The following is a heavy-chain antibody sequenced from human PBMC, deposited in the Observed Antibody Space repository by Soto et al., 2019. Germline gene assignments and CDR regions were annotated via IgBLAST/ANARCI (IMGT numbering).Heavy chain of an antibody. J-gene: IGHJ4*01. V-gene: IGHV3-30-3*01. Sequence: GGSLRLSCAASGFTFSIYGLRWVRQAPGKGLEWVAVMSHNGNKQYYADSVKGRFTISRDTSKSTLHLQMTSLRPEDTAMYYCATVAYFNCYIFHYWGQGTLVTVSS. CDR2: MSHNGNKQ. CDR3: ATVAYFNCYIFHY. CDR1: GFTFSIYG. D-gene: IGHD2-21*01.